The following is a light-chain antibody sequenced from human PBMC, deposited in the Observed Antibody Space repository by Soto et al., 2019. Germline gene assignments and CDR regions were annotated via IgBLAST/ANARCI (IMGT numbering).Light chain of an antibody. CDR1: SSDLGSYNY. J-gene: IGLJ1*01. Sequence: QYALTQPASVSGSPGQSITISCTGTSSDLGSYNYVSWYQHHPGKAPKLMIYDVSSRPSGVSYRFSGSKSGNTASLTISGLQAEDEADYYCSSYTSSTTEIFGTGTKLTVL. CDR2: DVS. V-gene: IGLV2-14*03. CDR3: SSYTSSTTEI.